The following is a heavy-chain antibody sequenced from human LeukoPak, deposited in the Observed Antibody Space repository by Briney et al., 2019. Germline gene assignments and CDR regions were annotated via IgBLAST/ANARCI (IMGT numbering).Heavy chain of an antibody. CDR2: IYYSGST. V-gene: IGHV4-59*08. J-gene: IGHJ4*02. CDR1: GGSISSYY. D-gene: IGHD3-10*01. CDR3: ARVPFNYYGSYRFDY. Sequence: SETLSLTCTVSGGSISSYYWSWIRQPPGKGLEWIAYIYYSGSTNYNPSLKSRVTISVDTSKNQFSLKMSSVTAADTAVYYCARVPFNYYGSYRFDYWGQGTLVTVSS.